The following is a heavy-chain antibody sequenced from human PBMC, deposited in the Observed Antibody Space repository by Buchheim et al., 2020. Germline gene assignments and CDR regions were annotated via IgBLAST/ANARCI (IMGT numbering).Heavy chain of an antibody. J-gene: IGHJ6*02. CDR3: AKVGNYFQGIGMDV. V-gene: IGHV3-30*18. CDR2: ISYDGSNK. D-gene: IGHD2/OR15-2a*01. Sequence: QVQLVESGGGVVQPGRSLRLSCAASGFTFSSYGMHWVRQAPGKGLEWVAVISYDGSNKYYADSVKGRFTISRDNSKNTLNLQMNSLRAEDTAVYYCAKVGNYFQGIGMDVWGQGTT. CDR1: GFTFSSYG.